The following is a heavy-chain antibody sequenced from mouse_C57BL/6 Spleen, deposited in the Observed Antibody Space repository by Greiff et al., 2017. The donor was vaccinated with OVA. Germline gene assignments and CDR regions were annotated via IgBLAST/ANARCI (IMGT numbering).Heavy chain of an antibody. V-gene: IGHV5-17*01. CDR1: GFTFSDYG. CDR3: ARQSWDYFDY. D-gene: IGHD4-1*01. J-gene: IGHJ2*01. CDR2: ISSGSSTI. Sequence: VHVKQSGGGLVKPGGSLKLSCAASGFTFSDYGMHWVRQAPEKGLEWVAYISSGSSTIYYADTVKGRFTISRDNAKNTLFLQMTSLRSEDTAMYYCARQSWDYFDYWGQGTTLTVSS.